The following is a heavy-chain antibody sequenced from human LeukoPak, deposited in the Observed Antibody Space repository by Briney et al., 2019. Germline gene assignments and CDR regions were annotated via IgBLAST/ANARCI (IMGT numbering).Heavy chain of an antibody. CDR2: ISYDGSNK. J-gene: IGHJ4*02. V-gene: IGHV3-30*04. Sequence: GGSLRLSCAASGFTFSSYAMSWVRQAPGKGLEWVAVISYDGSNKYYADSVKGRFTISRDNSKNTLYLQMNSLRAEDTAVYYCARDSGFSGTQRGEYWGQGTLVTVSS. CDR3: ARDSGFSGTQRGEY. D-gene: IGHD3/OR15-3a*01. CDR1: GFTFSSYA.